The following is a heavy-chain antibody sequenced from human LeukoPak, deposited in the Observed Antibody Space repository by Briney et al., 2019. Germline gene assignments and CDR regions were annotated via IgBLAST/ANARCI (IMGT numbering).Heavy chain of an antibody. J-gene: IGHJ4*01. V-gene: IGHV3-23*01. Sequence: EGSLRLSCAASGFAFSNYAMNWVRQAPGRGLEWVSTISGGGGTTHYADSVKGRLIISRDNSKNTLYLQMNSLRVEDTAVYYCTRGHSSGWYYFDYWGHGTLVTVSS. D-gene: IGHD6-19*01. CDR2: ISGGGGTT. CDR3: TRGHSSGWYYFDY. CDR1: GFAFSNYA.